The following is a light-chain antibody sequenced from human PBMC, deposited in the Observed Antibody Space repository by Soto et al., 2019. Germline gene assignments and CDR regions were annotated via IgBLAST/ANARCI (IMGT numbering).Light chain of an antibody. CDR1: QNVDIY. J-gene: IGKJ4*01. CDR2: DAS. CDR3: QQRRDWPPLT. Sequence: VVLTQSPVTLALSPGERATLSCRTSQNVDIYVAWYQQKPGQAPRLLIYDASNRATGIPARFSGSGSGTDFTLTISSLEPEDFAVYYCQQRRDWPPLTFGGGTKVEIK. V-gene: IGKV3-11*01.